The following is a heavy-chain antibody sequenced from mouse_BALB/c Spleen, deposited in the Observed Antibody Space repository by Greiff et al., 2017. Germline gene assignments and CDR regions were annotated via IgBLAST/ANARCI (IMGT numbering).Heavy chain of an antibody. CDR3: ARGYDADGFAY. Sequence: EVKLMESGGGLVKPGGSLKLSCAASGFTFSSYAMSWVRQSPEKRLEWVAEISSGGSYTYYPDTVTGRFTISRDNAKNTLYLEMSSLRSEDTAMYYCARGYDADGFAYWGQGTLVTVSA. CDR1: GFTFSSYA. D-gene: IGHD2-14*01. V-gene: IGHV5-9-4*01. J-gene: IGHJ3*01. CDR2: ISSGGSYT.